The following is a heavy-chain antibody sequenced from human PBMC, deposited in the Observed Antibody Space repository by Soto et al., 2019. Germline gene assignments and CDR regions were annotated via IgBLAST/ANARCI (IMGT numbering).Heavy chain of an antibody. CDR3: ARAVVTKYDY. CDR1: GGSISSGGYS. D-gene: IGHD2-15*01. V-gene: IGHV4-30-2*01. J-gene: IGHJ4*02. Sequence: SETLSLTCAVSGGSISSGGYSWSWIRQPPGKGLEWIGYIYHSGSTYYNPSLKSRVTKSVDRSKNQFSLKLSSVTAADTAVYYCARAVVTKYDYWGQGTLVTVSS. CDR2: IYHSGST.